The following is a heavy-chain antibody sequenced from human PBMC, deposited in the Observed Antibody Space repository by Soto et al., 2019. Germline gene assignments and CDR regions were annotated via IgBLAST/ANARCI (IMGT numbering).Heavy chain of an antibody. V-gene: IGHV3-49*03. CDR3: TRDHYGRGFSSGAFDS. D-gene: IGHD5-18*01. Sequence: PGGSLRLSCSPSGFTFGDYAMNWFRQAPGKGLEWVGFIKIKAFGGTPEYAASVKGRFTISRDDSMSIAYLQMNSLKTDDIAVYYCTRDHYGRGFSSGAFDSWGQGTPVTVSS. CDR2: IKIKAFGGTP. J-gene: IGHJ4*02. CDR1: GFTFGDYA.